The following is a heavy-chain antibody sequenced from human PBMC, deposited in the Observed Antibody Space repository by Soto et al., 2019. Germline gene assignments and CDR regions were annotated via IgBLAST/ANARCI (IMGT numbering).Heavy chain of an antibody. CDR3: ARGGGRSGYDSFGDY. D-gene: IGHD5-12*01. CDR2: INAGNGNT. V-gene: IGHV1-3*01. CDR1: GYTFTSYA. Sequence: EASVKVSCKASGYTFTSYAMHWVRQAPGQRLEWMGWINAGNGNTKYSQKFQGRVTITRDTSASTAYMELSSLRSEDTAVYYCARGGGRSGYDSFGDYWGQGTLVTVSS. J-gene: IGHJ4*02.